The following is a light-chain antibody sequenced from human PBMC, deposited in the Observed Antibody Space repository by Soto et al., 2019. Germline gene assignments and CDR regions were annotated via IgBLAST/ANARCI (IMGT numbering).Light chain of an antibody. J-gene: IGLJ2*01. V-gene: IGLV1-40*01. CDR3: QAYDSSLSAVV. CDR1: SSNIGADHD. CDR2: VNS. Sequence: QSVLTQPPSVSGAPGQRVTISCTGSSSNIGADHDVHWYQQLPGTAPKLLIYVNSNRPSGVPDRFSGSKSDTSASLAITGLQADDEADYYCQAYDSSLSAVVFGGGTKLTVL.